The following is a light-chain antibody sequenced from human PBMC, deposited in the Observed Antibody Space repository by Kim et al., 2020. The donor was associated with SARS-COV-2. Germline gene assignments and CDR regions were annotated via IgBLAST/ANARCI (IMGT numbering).Light chain of an antibody. CDR1: SLRSYY. CDR3: NSRDSSGNQWV. Sequence: ALGQTVRSTCQGDSLRSYYASWYQQKPGQAPVLVIYGKNNRPSGIPDRFSGSSSGNTASLTIAGAQAEDEADYYCNSRDSSGNQWVFGGGTKLTVL. J-gene: IGLJ3*02. V-gene: IGLV3-19*01. CDR2: GKN.